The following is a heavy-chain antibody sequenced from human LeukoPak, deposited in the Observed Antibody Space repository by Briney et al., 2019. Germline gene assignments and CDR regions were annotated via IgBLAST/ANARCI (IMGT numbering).Heavy chain of an antibody. Sequence: PGGSLRLSCAASGFTFSSYGMHWVRQAPGKGLEWVAVIWYDGSNKYYADSVKGRFTISRDNSKNTLYLQMNSLRAEDTAVYYRARGYSSGWYTYYFDYWGQGTLVTVSS. J-gene: IGHJ4*02. CDR2: IWYDGSNK. CDR1: GFTFSSYG. D-gene: IGHD6-19*01. CDR3: ARGYSSGWYTYYFDY. V-gene: IGHV3-33*01.